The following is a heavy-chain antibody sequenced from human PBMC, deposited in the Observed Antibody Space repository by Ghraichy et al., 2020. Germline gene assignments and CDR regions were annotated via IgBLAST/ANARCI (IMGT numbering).Heavy chain of an antibody. D-gene: IGHD3-3*01. V-gene: IGHV3-21*01. Sequence: GGSLRLSCAASGFTFSSYSMNWVRQAPGKGLEWVSSISSSSSYIYYADSVKGRFTISRDNAKNSLYLQMNSLRAEDTAVYYCARGGSYDFWSGSDLAYGMDVWGQGTTVTVSS. CDR1: GFTFSSYS. CDR2: ISSSSSYI. CDR3: ARGGSYDFWSGSDLAYGMDV. J-gene: IGHJ6*02.